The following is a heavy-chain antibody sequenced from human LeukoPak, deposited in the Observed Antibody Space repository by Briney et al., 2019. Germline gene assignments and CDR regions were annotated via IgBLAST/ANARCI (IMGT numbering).Heavy chain of an antibody. CDR3: ARDSAYDSSGYYGDY. V-gene: IGHV1-8*01. CDR1: GYTFTSYD. J-gene: IGHJ4*02. D-gene: IGHD3-22*01. Sequence: ASVKVSCKASGYTFTSYDINWVRQATGHGLEWMGWMNPNSGNTSYAQKFQGRVTMTRDTSTSTVYTELSRMRSEGTAVYYCARDSAYDSSGYYGDYWGQGTLVTVSS. CDR2: MNPNSGNT.